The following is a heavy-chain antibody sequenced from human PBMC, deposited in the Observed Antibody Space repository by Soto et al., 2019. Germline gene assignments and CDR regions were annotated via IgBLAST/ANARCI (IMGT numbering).Heavy chain of an antibody. J-gene: IGHJ3*02. CDR1: GYTFTSYD. V-gene: IGHV1-8*01. CDR3: ARDNGQRDYYDSSLDAFDI. D-gene: IGHD3-22*01. Sequence: QVQLVQSGAEVKKPGASVKVSCKASGYTFTSYDINWVRQATGQGLEWMGWMNPNSGNTGYAQKFQGRVTMTRNTSISTAYLELSSLRSEETAVYYCARDNGQRDYYDSSLDAFDIWGQGTMVTVSS. CDR2: MNPNSGNT.